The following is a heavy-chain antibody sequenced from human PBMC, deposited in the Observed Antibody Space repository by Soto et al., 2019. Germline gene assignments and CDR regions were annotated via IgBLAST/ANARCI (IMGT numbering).Heavy chain of an antibody. Sequence: PGESLKISCSASGFTFSGYAMSWVRQAPGKGLEWVSGISASGSDIYTADAVKGRFTTSRDNSKSTLFLQMTSLSVDDTAIYYCAKDVAYLDSYYSAYWGQGALVTVSS. CDR1: GFTFSGYA. CDR3: AKDVAYLDSYYSAY. D-gene: IGHD6-6*01. V-gene: IGHV3-23*01. J-gene: IGHJ4*02. CDR2: ISASGSDI.